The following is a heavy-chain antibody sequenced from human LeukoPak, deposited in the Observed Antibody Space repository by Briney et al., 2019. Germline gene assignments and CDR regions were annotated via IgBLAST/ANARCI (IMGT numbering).Heavy chain of an antibody. J-gene: IGHJ2*01. CDR3: AGHSATWYWYFDL. CDR2: ISYSGST. V-gene: IGHV4-39*01. Sequence: SETLSLTCSVSGGSISSNSYYWGWIRQPPGKGLGWIGSISYSGSTYYNPSIKSRVTISVDTSKNQFSLKLSSVTAADTAVYYCAGHSATWYWYFDLWGRGTLVSVSS. CDR1: GGSISSNSYY.